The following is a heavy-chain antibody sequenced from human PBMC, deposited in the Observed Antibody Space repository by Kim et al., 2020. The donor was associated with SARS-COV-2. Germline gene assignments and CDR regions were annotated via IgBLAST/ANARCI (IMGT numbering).Heavy chain of an antibody. J-gene: IGHJ4*02. V-gene: IGHV1-3*01. CDR1: GYTFINYA. D-gene: IGHD3-16*01. Sequence: ASVKVSCKASGYTFINYAMHWVRQAPGQRLEWMGRIHAGNGNTRYPQNFQGTVTITRDTSASTAYMELSSLTSEDTAVYYCASHLWGRFSLDYWGQGTLVTVSS. CDR2: IHAGNGNT. CDR3: ASHLWGRFSLDY.